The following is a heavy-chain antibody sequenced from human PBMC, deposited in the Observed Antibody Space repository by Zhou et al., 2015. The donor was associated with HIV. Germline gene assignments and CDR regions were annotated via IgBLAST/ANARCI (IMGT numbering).Heavy chain of an antibody. D-gene: IGHD3-9*01. V-gene: IGHV1-8*01. CDR2: MNPNSGNT. Sequence: QVQLVQSGAEVKKPGASVKVSCKASGYTFTSYDINWVRQATGQGLEWMGWMNPNSGNTGYAQKFQGRVTMTRNTSISTAYMELSSLRSEDTAVYYCASETYDILTGVWYYGMDVWGQGTTVTVSS. CDR3: ASETYDILTGVWYYGMDV. CDR1: GYTFTSYD. J-gene: IGHJ6*02.